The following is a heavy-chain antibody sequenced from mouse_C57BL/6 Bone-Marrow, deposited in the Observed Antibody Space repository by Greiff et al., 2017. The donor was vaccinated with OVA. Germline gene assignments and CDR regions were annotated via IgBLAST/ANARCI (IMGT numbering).Heavy chain of an antibody. D-gene: IGHD2-4*01. CDR1: GFSLSTSGMG. J-gene: IGHJ4*01. Sequence: QVTLKECGPGILQSSQTLSLTCSFSGFSLSTSGMGVSWIRQPSGKGLEWLAHIYWDDDKRYNPSMKSRLTISKDTSRNQVFLKITSVDTADTATYYCARRRDYDYGDYAMDYWGQGTSVTVAS. V-gene: IGHV8-12*01. CDR3: ARRRDYDYGDYAMDY. CDR2: IYWDDDK.